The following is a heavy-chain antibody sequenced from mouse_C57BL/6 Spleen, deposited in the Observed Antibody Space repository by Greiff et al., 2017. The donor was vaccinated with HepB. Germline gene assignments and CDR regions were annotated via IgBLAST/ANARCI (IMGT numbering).Heavy chain of an antibody. CDR1: GYTFTSYW. V-gene: IGHV1-64*01. D-gene: IGHD2-4*01. J-gene: IGHJ3*01. CDR3: AKGIYYDYDSPFAY. Sequence: VQLQQPGAELVKPGASVKLSCKASGYTFTSYWMHWVKRRPGQGLEWIGMIHPNSGSTNYNEKFKSKATLTVDKSSSTAYMQLSSLTSEDSAVYYCAKGIYYDYDSPFAYWGQGTLVTVSA. CDR2: IHPNSGST.